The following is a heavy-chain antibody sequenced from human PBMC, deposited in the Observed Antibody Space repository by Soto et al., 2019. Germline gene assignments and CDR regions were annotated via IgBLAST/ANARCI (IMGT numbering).Heavy chain of an antibody. J-gene: IGHJ4*02. CDR3: ARAVVFDPVGFDY. CDR1: GGSISSGDYY. V-gene: IGHV4-30-4*01. D-gene: IGHD2-15*01. Sequence: QVQLQESGPGLVKPSQTLSLTCTVSGGSISSGDYYWSWIRQPPGKGLEWIGYIYYSGSTYYNPSLKSRVTISVDTSKSQFSLKLSSVTAADTAVYYCARAVVFDPVGFDYWGQGTLVTVSS. CDR2: IYYSGST.